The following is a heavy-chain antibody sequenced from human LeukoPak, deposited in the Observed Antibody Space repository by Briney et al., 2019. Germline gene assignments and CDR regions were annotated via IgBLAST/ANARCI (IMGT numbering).Heavy chain of an antibody. CDR3: ADYGDYYV. D-gene: IGHD4-17*01. Sequence: SETLSLTCAVYGGSFSGYYWSWIRQPPGKGLEWIGEINHSGSTNYNPSLKSRVTISVDTSKNQFSLKLSSVTAADTAVYYCADYGDYYVWGQGTLVTVSS. J-gene: IGHJ4*02. CDR2: INHSGST. V-gene: IGHV4-34*01. CDR1: GGSFSGYY.